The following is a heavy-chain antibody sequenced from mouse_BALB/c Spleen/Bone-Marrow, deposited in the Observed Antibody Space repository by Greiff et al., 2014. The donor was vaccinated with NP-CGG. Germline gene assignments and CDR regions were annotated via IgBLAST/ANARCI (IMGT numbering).Heavy chain of an antibody. D-gene: IGHD1-1*01. CDR1: GYTFSSYW. Sequence: QVQLQQPGAELMKPGASVKISCKATGYTFSSYWIEWVKQRPGYGLEWIGEILPGSGSTNYNEKFKGKATFTADTSSNTAYMQLSSLTSEDSAVYYCAREDGLWYFDVWGAGTTVTVSS. CDR3: AREDGLWYFDV. J-gene: IGHJ1*01. CDR2: ILPGSGST. V-gene: IGHV1-9*01.